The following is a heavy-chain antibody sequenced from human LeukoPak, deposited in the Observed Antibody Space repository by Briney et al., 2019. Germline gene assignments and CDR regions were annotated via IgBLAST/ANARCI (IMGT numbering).Heavy chain of an antibody. D-gene: IGHD6-13*01. CDR1: GFTFSSYW. CDR2: IKQDGSEK. Sequence: GGSLRLSCAASGFTFSSYWMTWVRRAPGKGLEWVANIKQDGSEKYYVDSVKGRFTISRDNAKNSLYLQMNSLRAEDTAVYYCAKGGRSSSWYWAYWGQGTLVTVSS. V-gene: IGHV3-7*01. J-gene: IGHJ4*02. CDR3: AKGGRSSSWYWAY.